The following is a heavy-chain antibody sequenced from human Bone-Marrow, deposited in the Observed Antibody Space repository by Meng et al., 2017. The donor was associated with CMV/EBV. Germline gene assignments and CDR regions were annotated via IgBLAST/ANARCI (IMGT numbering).Heavy chain of an antibody. CDR1: GFTFSYHS. J-gene: IGHJ5*02. Sequence: LSSAASGFTFSYHSMNWVRQAPGKGLEWVSSISSSSSYIYYADSVKGRFTISRDNAKNSLYLQMNSLRAEDTAVYYCARDPGSWFDPWGQGTLVTVSS. CDR2: ISSSSSYI. V-gene: IGHV3-21*01. CDR3: ARDPGSWFDP.